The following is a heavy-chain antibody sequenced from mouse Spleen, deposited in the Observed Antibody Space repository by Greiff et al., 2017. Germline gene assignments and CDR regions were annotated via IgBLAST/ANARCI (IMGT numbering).Heavy chain of an antibody. D-gene: IGHD3-1*01. CDR1: GYTFTSYW. CDR3: ARSGYWYFDV. Sequence: QVQLQQPGAELVKPGASVKLSCKASGYTFTSYWMHWVKQRPEQGLKWIGMIHPNSGSTNYNEKFKSKATLTVDQSSSTAYMQLSSLTSEDSAVYYCARSGYWYFDVWGAGTTVTVSS. V-gene: IGHV1-64*01. CDR2: IHPNSGST. J-gene: IGHJ1*01.